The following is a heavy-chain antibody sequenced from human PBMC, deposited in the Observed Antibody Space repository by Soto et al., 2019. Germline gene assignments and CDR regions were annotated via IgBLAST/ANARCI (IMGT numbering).Heavy chain of an antibody. V-gene: IGHV3-74*01. Sequence: EVQLVESGGGLVQPGGSLRLSCAASGFTFSIYWMHWVRQAPGKGPVWVSRIDNAGSSARYADSVKGRFTIPRDNAKNTVYLQMNSLRAEDTAVYYCTRVGGSVSGMDVWGQGTTVTVSS. CDR1: GFTFSIYW. J-gene: IGHJ6*02. CDR2: IDNAGSSA. D-gene: IGHD1-26*01. CDR3: TRVGGSVSGMDV.